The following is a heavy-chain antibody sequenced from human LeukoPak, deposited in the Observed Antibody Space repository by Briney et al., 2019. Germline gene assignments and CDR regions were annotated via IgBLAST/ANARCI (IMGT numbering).Heavy chain of an antibody. V-gene: IGHV3-23*01. CDR1: GFTFSSYA. D-gene: IGHD1-26*01. Sequence: GGSLRLSCAASGFTFSSYAMSWVRQAPGKGLEWVSAISGSGGSTYYADSVKGRFTISRDNSKNTLYLQMNSLRAEDTAVYYSAVGSYLGRNFDYWGQGTLVTVSS. CDR3: AVGSYLGRNFDY. CDR2: ISGSGGST. J-gene: IGHJ4*02.